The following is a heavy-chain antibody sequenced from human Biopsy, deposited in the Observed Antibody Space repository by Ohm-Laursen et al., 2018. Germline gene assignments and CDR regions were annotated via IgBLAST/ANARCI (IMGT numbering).Heavy chain of an antibody. CDR2: SIPLFITA. CDR1: GGTFTNHA. CDR3: ARFPLGAYDDSGSYRAVEHWYFDL. D-gene: IGHD3-22*01. V-gene: IGHV1-69*06. Sequence: ASVKVSCQASGGTFTNHAVGWVRQAPGQGLEWLGSSIPLFITANYADTFQGRVTLTADKSTTTAYMELSSLRSEDTAIYYFARFPLGAYDDSGSYRAVEHWYFDLWGRGTLVTVSS. J-gene: IGHJ2*01.